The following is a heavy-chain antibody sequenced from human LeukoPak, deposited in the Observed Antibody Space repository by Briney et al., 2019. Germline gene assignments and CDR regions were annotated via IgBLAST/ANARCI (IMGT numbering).Heavy chain of an antibody. V-gene: IGHV3-48*03. Sequence: GGSLRLSCAASGFSFSTYGMNWVRQAPGKGLEWISYITDSGGAVHYADSVKGRFTISRDNAKSSLFLHMHSLRAEDTAVYYCTREDMTDALDIWGQGTLLTVSS. J-gene: IGHJ3*02. CDR2: ITDSGGAV. CDR3: TREDMTDALDI. CDR1: GFSFSTYG. D-gene: IGHD2-15*01.